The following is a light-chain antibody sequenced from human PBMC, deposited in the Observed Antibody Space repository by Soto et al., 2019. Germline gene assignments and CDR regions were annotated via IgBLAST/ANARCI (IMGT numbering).Light chain of an antibody. CDR3: ATWDDSLNGFYV. Sequence: QSALTQPPSAPGTPGQGVTISCSGSTSNIGSNYVYWYQQLPGTAPKLLIYRNNQRPSGVPDRFSGSKSGTSASLAISGLRSDDEADYFCATWDDSLNGFYVFGTGTKVTVL. J-gene: IGLJ1*01. CDR2: RNN. CDR1: TSNIGSNY. V-gene: IGLV1-47*01.